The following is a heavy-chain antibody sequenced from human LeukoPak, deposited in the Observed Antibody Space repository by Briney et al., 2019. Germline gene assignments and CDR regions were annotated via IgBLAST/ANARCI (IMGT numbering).Heavy chain of an antibody. CDR1: GFTFSSYP. CDR3: ARDLVGLIAEYYYDSSGFV. V-gene: IGHV3-30-3*01. J-gene: IGHJ4*02. Sequence: PGGSLRLSCAASGFTFSSYPMHWVRQTPGKGLEWVAILSSDGVNKRYADSVQGRFTISRDNSKNTLYLQMNSLRAEDTAVYYCARDLVGLIAEYYYDSSGFVWGQGTLVTVSS. CDR2: LSSDGVNK. D-gene: IGHD3-22*01.